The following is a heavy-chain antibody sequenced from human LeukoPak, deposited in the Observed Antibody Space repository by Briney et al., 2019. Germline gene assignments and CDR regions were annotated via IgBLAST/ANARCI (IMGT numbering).Heavy chain of an antibody. D-gene: IGHD2-2*01. CDR3: ARARTSYCSSTSCHDRLPGY. CDR2: INPSGGST. CDR1: GYTFTSYY. J-gene: IGHJ4*02. V-gene: IGHV1-46*01. Sequence: ASVKVSCKASGYTFTSYYMHWVRQAPGQGLEWMGIINPSGGSTSYAQKFQGRVTMTRDMSTSTVYMELSSLRSEDTAVYYCARARTSYCSSTSCHDRLPGYWGQGILVTVSS.